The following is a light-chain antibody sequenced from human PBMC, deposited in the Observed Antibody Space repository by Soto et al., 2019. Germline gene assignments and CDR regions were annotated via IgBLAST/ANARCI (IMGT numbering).Light chain of an antibody. CDR2: GTS. CDR3: QQYGSSPLVT. Sequence: EIVLTQSPGTLSLSPGERATLSCRASQSVSSSYLAWYQQRPGQAPRLLIYGTSSRATGIPDRFSGSGSGTDFTLTISRLKPEDFAVYYCQQYGSSPLVTFGKGTRLEIK. CDR1: QSVSSSY. V-gene: IGKV3-20*01. J-gene: IGKJ5*01.